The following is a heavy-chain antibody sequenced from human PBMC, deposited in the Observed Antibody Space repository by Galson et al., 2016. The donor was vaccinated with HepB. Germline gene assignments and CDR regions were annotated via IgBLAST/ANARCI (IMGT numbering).Heavy chain of an antibody. J-gene: IGHJ5*02. Sequence: SVKVSCKASGYTFTSYDINWVRQATGQGLEWMRWMNPNSGNTGYAQKFQGRVTVTRNTSISTAYMELSSLRSEDTAVYYCARGRHYDSSGYYWRWFDPWGQGTLVTVSS. CDR1: GYTFTSYD. CDR3: ARGRHYDSSGYYWRWFDP. V-gene: IGHV1-8*01. D-gene: IGHD3-22*01. CDR2: MNPNSGNT.